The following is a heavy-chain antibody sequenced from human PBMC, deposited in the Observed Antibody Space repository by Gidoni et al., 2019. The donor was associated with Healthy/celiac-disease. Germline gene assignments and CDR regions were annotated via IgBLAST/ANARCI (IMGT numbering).Heavy chain of an antibody. CDR3: AHPGFLSGDAFDI. CDR2: IDPGDSST. CDR1: GYSFTSYW. Sequence: EVQLVQSGAEGKKPGESLRISCTDSGYSFTSYWISWVRQMPGKGLEWMGRIDPGDSSTNYSPSFQGHVTISADKSISTAYLQWSSLKASDTAMYYCAHPGFLSGDAFDIWGQGTMVTVSS. J-gene: IGHJ3*02. V-gene: IGHV5-10-1*03. D-gene: IGHD3-10*01.